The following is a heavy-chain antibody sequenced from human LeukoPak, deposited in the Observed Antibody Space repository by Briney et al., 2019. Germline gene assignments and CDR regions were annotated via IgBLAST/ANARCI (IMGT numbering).Heavy chain of an antibody. CDR1: GFTFSDYY. CDR2: ISSSSSYI. J-gene: IGHJ4*02. CDR3: ARAGVAVAFDY. V-gene: IGHV3-11*06. Sequence: GGSLRLSCAVSGFTFSDYYMSWIRQAPGKGLEWVSYISSSSSYIYYADSVKGRFTISRDNAKNSLYLQMNSLRAEDTAVYYCARAGVAVAFDYWGQGTLVTVSS. D-gene: IGHD6-19*01.